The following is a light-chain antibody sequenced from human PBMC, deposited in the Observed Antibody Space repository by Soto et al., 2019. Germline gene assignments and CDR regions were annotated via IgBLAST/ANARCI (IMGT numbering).Light chain of an antibody. J-gene: IGKJ2*01. V-gene: IGKV2-28*01. CDR1: QSLLYGAGYMY. CDR3: MQTLQTPYT. CDR2: LGS. Sequence: DIVMTQSPLSLPVTPGEPASISCRSSQSLLYGAGYMYVDWYLQKPGQPPQLLNFLGSNRAPGVPDRLSGSVSGTDFTLKNSRVETEDLGFYYFMQTLQTPYTFGQGTKLEI.